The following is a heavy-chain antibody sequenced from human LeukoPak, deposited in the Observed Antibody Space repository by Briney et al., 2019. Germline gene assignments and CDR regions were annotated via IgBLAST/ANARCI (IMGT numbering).Heavy chain of an antibody. CDR2: INPNSGGT. V-gene: IGHV1-2*02. Sequence: GASVKVSCKASGYTFTGYYMHWVRQAPGQGLEWMGWINPNSGGTNYAQKFQGRVTMTRDTSISTAYMELSRLRSDDTAVYYCARGGYDSSGYYYMDYWGQGTLVTVSS. D-gene: IGHD3-22*01. CDR1: GYTFTGYY. CDR3: ARGGYDSSGYYYMDY. J-gene: IGHJ4*02.